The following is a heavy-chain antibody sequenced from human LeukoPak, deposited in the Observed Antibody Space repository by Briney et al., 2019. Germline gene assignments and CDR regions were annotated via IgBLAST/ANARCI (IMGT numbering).Heavy chain of an antibody. D-gene: IGHD2-2*01. CDR1: GFTFSDYY. J-gene: IGHJ6*02. V-gene: IGHV3-11*01. Sequence: PGGSLRLSCAASGFTFSDYYMSWIRQAPGKGLEWVSYISSSGSTIYYADSVKGRFTISRDNAKNSLYLQMNSLRAEDTAVYYCARDVCSSTSCYGYYYYGMDVWGQGTTVTVSS. CDR3: ARDVCSSTSCYGYYYYGMDV. CDR2: ISSSGSTI.